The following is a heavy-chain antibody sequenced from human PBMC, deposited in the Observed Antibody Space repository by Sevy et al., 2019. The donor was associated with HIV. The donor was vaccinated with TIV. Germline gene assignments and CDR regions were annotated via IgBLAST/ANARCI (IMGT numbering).Heavy chain of an antibody. V-gene: IGHV3-15*01. CDR3: ATAPGYYDSAPFDY. J-gene: IGHJ4*02. Sequence: GGSLRLSCAVSGFTFSNAWMNWVRQAPGTGLQWVGLIKSKIDGETTDCVAPVKGRFTISRDDSTNTLYLQMNSLKTEDTGVYYCATAPGYYDSAPFDYWGPGTLVTVSS. CDR1: GFTFSNAW. D-gene: IGHD3-22*01. CDR2: IKSKIDGETT.